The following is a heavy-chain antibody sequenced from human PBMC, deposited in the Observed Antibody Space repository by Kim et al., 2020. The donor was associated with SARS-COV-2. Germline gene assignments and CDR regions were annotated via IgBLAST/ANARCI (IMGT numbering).Heavy chain of an antibody. CDR3: ARLGFDWYFDY. D-gene: IGHD3-9*01. CDR2: T. V-gene: IGHV4-34*01. J-gene: IGHJ4*02. Sequence: TNDNPSTKSGVPISVDPSKNQFSLKLSSVTAADTAVYYCARLGFDWYFDYWGQGTLVTVSS.